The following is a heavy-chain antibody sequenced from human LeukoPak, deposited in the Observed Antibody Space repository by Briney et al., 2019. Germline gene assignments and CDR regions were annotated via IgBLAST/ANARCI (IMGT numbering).Heavy chain of an antibody. J-gene: IGHJ4*02. D-gene: IGHD6-13*01. Sequence: GGSLRLSRAASGLTFSSYAMSWVRQAPGKGLEWVSAISGSGGSTYYADSVKGRFTISRDNSKNTLYLQMNSLRAEDTAVYYCAKLKGVIAAAGTIGGQGTLVTVSS. CDR1: GLTFSSYA. CDR2: ISGSGGST. CDR3: AKLKGVIAAAGTI. V-gene: IGHV3-23*01.